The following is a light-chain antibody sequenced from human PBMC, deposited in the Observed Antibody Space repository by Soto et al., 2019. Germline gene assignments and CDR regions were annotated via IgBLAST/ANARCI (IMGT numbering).Light chain of an antibody. CDR2: DVS. J-gene: IGLJ3*02. V-gene: IGLV2-11*01. CDR3: CSYAGTSLWV. CDR1: SSDVGGYNY. Sequence: TQPRSVSGSPGQSVTISCTGTSSDVGGYNYVSWYQQHPGKAPKLVIYDVSKRPSGVPDRFSGSKSGNTASLTISGLQAEDEADYYCCSYAGTSLWVFGGGTKVTVL.